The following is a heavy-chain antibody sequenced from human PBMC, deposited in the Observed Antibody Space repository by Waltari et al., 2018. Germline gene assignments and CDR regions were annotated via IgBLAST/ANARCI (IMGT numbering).Heavy chain of an antibody. D-gene: IGHD3-10*01. CDR3: ARDHYGSGRRGYYYYMDV. CDR1: GGSISSYY. V-gene: IGHV4-4*07. J-gene: IGHJ6*03. Sequence: QVQLQESGPGLVKPSETLSLTCTVSGGSISSYYWSWIRQPAGKGLEWIGRIYTSASTNYNPSLKSRVTMSVDTSKNQFSLKLSSVTAADTAVYYCARDHYGSGRRGYYYYMDVWGKGTTVTVSS. CDR2: IYTSAST.